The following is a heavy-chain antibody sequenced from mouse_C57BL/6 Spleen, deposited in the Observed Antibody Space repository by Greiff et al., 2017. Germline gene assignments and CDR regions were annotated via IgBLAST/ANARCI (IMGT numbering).Heavy chain of an antibody. D-gene: IGHD2-3*01. J-gene: IGHJ3*01. CDR1: GYTFTDYN. Sequence: VQLKQSGPELVKPGASVKIPCKASGYTFTDYNMDWVKQSHGKSLEWIGDINPNNGGTIYNQKFKGKATLTVDKSSSTAYMELRSLTSEDTAVYYCARSIYDGYLLAYWGQGTLVTVSA. V-gene: IGHV1-18*01. CDR3: ARSIYDGYLLAY. CDR2: INPNNGGT.